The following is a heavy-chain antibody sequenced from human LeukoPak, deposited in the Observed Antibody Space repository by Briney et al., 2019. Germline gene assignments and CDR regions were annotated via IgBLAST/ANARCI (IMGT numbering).Heavy chain of an antibody. D-gene: IGHD6-13*01. CDR1: GHTFTDYF. CDR2: INPNNGAT. Sequence: ASVKVSCKTSGHTFTDYFIHWVRQAPGQGLEWMGWINPNNGATNYEQKFQGRVTMTRDTSISTAYMELSALLSDDTALFYCATGRAEQQLLSDYWGQGTLVTVAS. CDR3: ATGRAEQQLLSDY. J-gene: IGHJ4*02. V-gene: IGHV1-2*02.